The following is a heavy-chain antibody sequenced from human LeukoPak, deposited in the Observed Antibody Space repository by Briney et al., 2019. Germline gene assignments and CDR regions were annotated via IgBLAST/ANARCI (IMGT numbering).Heavy chain of an antibody. Sequence: PGGSLRLSCAASGFTFSSYAMSWVRQAPGKGLEWVSGISASGVSTFYADSVKGRFTISRDNSKNTLYLQMNSLRAEDTAVYYCAKDRAQTPLKYRGEGILFTVSS. CDR3: AKDRAQTPLKY. V-gene: IGHV3-23*01. J-gene: IGHJ4*02. CDR2: ISASGVST. CDR1: GFTFSSYA. D-gene: IGHD3-10*01.